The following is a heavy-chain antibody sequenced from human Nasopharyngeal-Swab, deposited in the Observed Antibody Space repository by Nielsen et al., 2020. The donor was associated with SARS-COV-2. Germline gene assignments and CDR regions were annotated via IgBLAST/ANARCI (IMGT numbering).Heavy chain of an antibody. D-gene: IGHD2-21*02. CDR1: GGIFNSYT. Sequence: SVKVSCKTSGGIFNSYTTSWVRQAPGQGLEWMGGILPLFGTTNYAQKFQGRVTITADESSSTAYMELRSLTSEDTARYYCARGKTFCSGGHCPPPNWFDAWGQGTQVTVSS. CDR3: ARGKTFCSGGHCPPPNWFDA. J-gene: IGHJ5*02. CDR2: ILPLFGTT. V-gene: IGHV1-69*13.